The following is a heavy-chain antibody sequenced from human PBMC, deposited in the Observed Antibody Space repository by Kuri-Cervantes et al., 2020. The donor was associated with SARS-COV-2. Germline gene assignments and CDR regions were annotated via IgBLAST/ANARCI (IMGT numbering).Heavy chain of an antibody. CDR1: GGTFSSYA. D-gene: IGHD6-19*01. CDR3: AKHLPVPGGYYFDN. CDR2: IIPILGIA. J-gene: IGHJ4*02. Sequence: SVKVSCKASGGTFSSYAISWVRQAPGQGLEWMGRIIPILGIANYAQKFQGRVTITADKSTSTAYMELSSLRSEDTAVYYCAKHLPVPGGYYFDNWGQGTLVTVSS. V-gene: IGHV1-69*04.